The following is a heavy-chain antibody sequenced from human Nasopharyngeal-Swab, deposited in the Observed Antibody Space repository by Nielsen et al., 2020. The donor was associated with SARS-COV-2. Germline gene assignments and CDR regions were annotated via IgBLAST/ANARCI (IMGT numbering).Heavy chain of an antibody. CDR2: ISWNSGSI. CDR1: GFTFDDYA. J-gene: IGHJ3*02. D-gene: IGHD6-19*01. V-gene: IGHV3-9*01. CDR3: AKLAGVSGGWYSSETLDI. Sequence: GGSLRLSCAASGFTFDDYAMHWVRHAPGKGLEWVSGISWNSGSIGYADSVKGRFTISRDNAKNSLYLQMNSLRAEDTALYYCAKLAGVSGGWYSSETLDIWGQGTMVTVSS.